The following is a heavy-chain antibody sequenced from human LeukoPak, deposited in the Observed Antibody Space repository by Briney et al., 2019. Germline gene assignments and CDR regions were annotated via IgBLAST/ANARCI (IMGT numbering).Heavy chain of an antibody. Sequence: PSETLSLTCTVSGGSMSSYYWTWIRQPPGKGLEWIGYIYYTGNTNYNPSLKSRVTISADTSKNQFSLKLNPVTAADTAVYYCARRARATVRGDYLDYWGQGNLVTVSS. CDR2: IYYTGNT. CDR1: GGSMSSYY. J-gene: IGHJ4*02. V-gene: IGHV4-59*08. CDR3: ARRARATVRGDYLDY. D-gene: IGHD3-10*01.